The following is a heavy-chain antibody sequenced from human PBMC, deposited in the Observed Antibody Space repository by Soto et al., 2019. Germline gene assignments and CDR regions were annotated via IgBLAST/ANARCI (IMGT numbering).Heavy chain of an antibody. D-gene: IGHD2-2*01. CDR2: ISYDRSNK. J-gene: IGHJ6*02. CDR3: AKGGLRYSSSTSCYEDYYYGMDV. CDR1: GFTFSSYG. Sequence: QVQLVESGGGVVQPGRSLRLSCAASGFTFSSYGMHWVRQAPGKGLEWVAVISYDRSNKYYADSVKGRFTISRDNSKNTLYLQMNSLRAEDTAVYYCAKGGLRYSSSTSCYEDYYYGMDVWGQGTTVTVSS. V-gene: IGHV3-30*18.